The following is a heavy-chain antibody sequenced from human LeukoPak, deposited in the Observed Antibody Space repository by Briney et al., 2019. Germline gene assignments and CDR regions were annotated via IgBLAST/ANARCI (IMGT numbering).Heavy chain of an antibody. Sequence: PSETPSLTCTVSGGSISSYYWSWIRQPPGKGLEWIGYIYYSGSTNYNPSLKSRVTISVDTSKNQFPLKLSSVTAADTAVYYCARTYSGWPLDYWGQGTLVTVSS. CDR1: GGSISSYY. CDR3: ARTYSGWPLDY. J-gene: IGHJ4*02. D-gene: IGHD6-19*01. V-gene: IGHV4-59*01. CDR2: IYYSGST.